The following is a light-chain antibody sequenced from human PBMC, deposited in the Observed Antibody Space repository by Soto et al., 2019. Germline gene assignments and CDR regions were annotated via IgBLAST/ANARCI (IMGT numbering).Light chain of an antibody. CDR3: QQYHSFPRT. J-gene: IGKJ1*01. V-gene: IGKV1D-8*01. CDR1: QGISSY. CDR2: AAS. Sequence: VIWMTQSPSLLSASTGDRVTINCRVSQGISSYLAWYQQKPGKAPELLIYAASTLQSGVPSRFSGSGSGTDFTLTISCLQSEDFATYYCQQYHSFPRTFGQGTKVEIK.